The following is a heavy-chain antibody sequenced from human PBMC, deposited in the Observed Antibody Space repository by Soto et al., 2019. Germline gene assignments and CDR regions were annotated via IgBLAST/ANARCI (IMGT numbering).Heavy chain of an antibody. V-gene: IGHV4-4*08. CDR3: ARVTYRANDSSGYYIDY. CDR1: GASIRNYY. D-gene: IGHD3-22*01. J-gene: IGHJ4*02. CDR2: VYTPDYT. Sequence: SETLSLTCSVSGASIRNYYWHWVRQLPGKGLEWIGYVYTPDYTRYNSSLKSRVTISVDTSKNQFSLKLSSVTAADTAAYYCARVTYRANDSSGYYIDYWGQGTLVTVSS.